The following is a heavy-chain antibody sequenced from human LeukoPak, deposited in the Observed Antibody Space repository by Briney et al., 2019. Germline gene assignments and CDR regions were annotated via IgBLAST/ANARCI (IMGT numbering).Heavy chain of an antibody. Sequence: EASVKVSCKASGYTFTSYYMHWVRQAPGQGLEWMGIINPSGGSTSYAQKFQGRVTMTRDTSTSTVYMGLSSLRSEDTAVYYCARGVVMVVAATGGWFDPWGQGTLVTVSS. J-gene: IGHJ5*02. CDR3: ARGVVMVVAATGGWFDP. CDR2: INPSGGST. CDR1: GYTFTSYY. V-gene: IGHV1-46*01. D-gene: IGHD2-15*01.